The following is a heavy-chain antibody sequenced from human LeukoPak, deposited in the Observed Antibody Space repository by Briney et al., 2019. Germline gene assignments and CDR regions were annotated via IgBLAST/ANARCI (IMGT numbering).Heavy chain of an antibody. V-gene: IGHV3-30*02. CDR1: GFTFNNYG. Sequence: GGSLRLSCAASGFTFNNYGMHWGRQAPGKGLEWVTLIQPDGNDKYYADSVKGRFTVSRDNSKNTLYLQLNSLRAEDTAVYYCAKRGAVTEFDYWGQGTLVTVSS. J-gene: IGHJ4*02. CDR3: AKRGAVTEFDY. D-gene: IGHD2-21*02. CDR2: IQPDGNDK.